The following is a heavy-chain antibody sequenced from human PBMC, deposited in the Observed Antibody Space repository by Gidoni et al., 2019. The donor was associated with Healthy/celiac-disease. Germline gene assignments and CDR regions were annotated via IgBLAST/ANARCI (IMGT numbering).Heavy chain of an antibody. J-gene: IGHJ5*02. CDR3: ARPIDYGDYGSPENWFDP. CDR1: GGSISSSSYY. V-gene: IGHV4-39*01. Sequence: QLQLQESGPGLVKPSETLSLTCTVSGGSISSSSYYWGWIRQPPGKGLEWIGSIYYSGSTYYNPSLKSRVTISVDTSKNQFSLKLSSVTAADTAVYYCARPIDYGDYGSPENWFDPWGQGTLVTVSS. CDR2: IYYSGST. D-gene: IGHD4-17*01.